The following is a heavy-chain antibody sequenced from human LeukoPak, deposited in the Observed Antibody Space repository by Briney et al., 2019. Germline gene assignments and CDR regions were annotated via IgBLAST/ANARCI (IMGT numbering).Heavy chain of an antibody. CDR2: IYYSGST. D-gene: IGHD1-26*01. J-gene: IGHJ4*02. Sequence: ETLCLTCTVSGGSISSYYWSWIRQPPGKGLEWIGYIYYSGSTKYNPSLKSRVTISVDTSKNQFPLKLSSVTAADTAVYYCARHLVGVTSTLDYWGLVTLATVSS. V-gene: IGHV4-59*08. CDR3: ARHLVGVTSTLDY. CDR1: GGSISSYY.